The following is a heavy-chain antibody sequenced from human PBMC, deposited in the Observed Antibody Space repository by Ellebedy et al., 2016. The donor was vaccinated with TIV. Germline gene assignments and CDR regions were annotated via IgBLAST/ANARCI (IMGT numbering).Heavy chain of an antibody. CDR2: IYPGDSDT. Sequence: GESLKISXKGSGYSFTSYWIGWVRQMPGKGLEWMGIIYPGDSDTRYSPSFQGQVTISADKSISTAYLQWSSLKASDTAMYYCARSDYDYVWGSYRFFDYWGQGTLVTVSS. CDR3: ARSDYDYVWGSYRFFDY. D-gene: IGHD3-16*02. CDR1: GYSFTSYW. J-gene: IGHJ4*02. V-gene: IGHV5-51*01.